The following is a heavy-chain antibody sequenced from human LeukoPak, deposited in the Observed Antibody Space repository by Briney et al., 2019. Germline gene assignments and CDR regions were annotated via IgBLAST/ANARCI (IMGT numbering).Heavy chain of an antibody. CDR2: INAGNGNT. D-gene: IGHD3-22*01. J-gene: IGHJ2*01. Sequence: ASVKVSCKASGYTFTSYAMHWVRQAPGQRLEWMGWINAGNGNTKYSQEFQGRVTITRDASASTAYMELSSLRSEDMAVYYCAREREYYYDSSYTWYFDLWGRGTLVTVSS. CDR3: AREREYYYDSSYTWYFDL. CDR1: GYTFTSYA. V-gene: IGHV1-3*03.